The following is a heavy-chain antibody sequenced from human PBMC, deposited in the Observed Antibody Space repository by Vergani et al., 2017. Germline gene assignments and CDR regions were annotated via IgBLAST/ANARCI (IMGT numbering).Heavy chain of an antibody. CDR2: IYTSGST. Sequence: QVQLQESGPGLVKPSQTLSLTCTVSGGSISSGSYYWSWIRQPAGKGLEWIGRIYTSGSTNYNPSLKSRVTISVDTSKNQFYLKLSSVTAADTAVYYCARDTTGYYYYYYMDVWGKGTTVTVSS. CDR1: GGSISSGSYY. CDR3: ARDTTGYYYYYYMDV. V-gene: IGHV4-61*02. J-gene: IGHJ6*03. D-gene: IGHD4-11*01.